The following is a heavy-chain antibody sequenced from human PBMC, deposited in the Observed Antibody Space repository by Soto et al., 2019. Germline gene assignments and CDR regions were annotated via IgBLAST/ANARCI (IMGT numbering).Heavy chain of an antibody. CDR2: IYYSGST. V-gene: IGHV4-31*03. J-gene: IGHJ3*02. CDR1: GGSISSGGYY. CDR3: AAPSNYYDSSGGAFDI. D-gene: IGHD3-22*01. Sequence: QVQLQESGPGLVKPSQTLSLTCTVSGGSISSGGYYWSWIRQHPGKGLEWIGYIYYSGSTYYNPSLKSRVTLSVDSSKNRFSLKLSSVTAADTAVYYCAAPSNYYDSSGGAFDIWGQGTMVTVSS.